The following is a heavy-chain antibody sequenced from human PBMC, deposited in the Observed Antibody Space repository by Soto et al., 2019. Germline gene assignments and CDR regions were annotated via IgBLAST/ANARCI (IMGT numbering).Heavy chain of an antibody. CDR2: IYSGGAT. Sequence: PGGSLRLSCAASDFSVSSNYLSWVRQAPGKGLEWVSGIYSGGATYYADSVKGRFTFSRDNSKNTVYLQMNSLRVEDTAVYYCARGSYGAFDYWGQGTLVTVSS. D-gene: IGHD4-17*01. J-gene: IGHJ4*02. CDR3: ARGSYGAFDY. V-gene: IGHV3-53*01. CDR1: DFSVSSNY.